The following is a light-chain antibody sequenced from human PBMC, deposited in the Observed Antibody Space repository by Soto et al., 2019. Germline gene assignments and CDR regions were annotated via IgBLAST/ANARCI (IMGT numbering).Light chain of an antibody. Sequence: QSVLTQPRSVSGSPGQSVTISCTGTSSDVGGYNFVSWYQQHPGKAPKLMIYDVSQRPSGVPDRFSGSKSGNTASLTISGLQDEDEADIYCCSYAGSHFLFGGGTKLTVL. CDR2: DVS. CDR1: SSDVGGYNF. V-gene: IGLV2-11*01. J-gene: IGLJ2*01. CDR3: CSYAGSHFL.